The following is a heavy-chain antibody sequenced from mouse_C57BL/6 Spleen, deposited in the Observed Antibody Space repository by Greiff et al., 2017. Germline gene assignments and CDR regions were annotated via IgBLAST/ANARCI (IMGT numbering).Heavy chain of an antibody. V-gene: IGHV1-82*01. CDR3: ARSYYGSSPHY. CDR1: GYAFSSSW. J-gene: IGHJ2*01. Sequence: QVQLQQSGPELVKPGASVKISCKASGYAFSSSWMNWVKQRPGKGLEWIGRIYPGDGDTNYNGKFKGKATLTADKSSSTAYMQLSSLTSEDSAVYICARSYYGSSPHYGGQGTTLTVSS. CDR2: IYPGDGDT. D-gene: IGHD1-1*01.